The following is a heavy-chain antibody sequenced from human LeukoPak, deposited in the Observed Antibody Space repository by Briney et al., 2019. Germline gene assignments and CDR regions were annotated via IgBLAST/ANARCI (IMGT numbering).Heavy chain of an antibody. Sequence: GGSLRLSCAAAGFTFSSYAMSWVRQAPGKGLEWVSAISGSGGSTYYADSVKGRFTISRDNSKNTLYLQMNSLRAEDTAVYYCAKGDTMIVVVVGAFDIWGEGTMVTVPS. CDR3: AKGDTMIVVVVGAFDI. CDR2: ISGSGGST. J-gene: IGHJ3*02. CDR1: GFTFSSYA. V-gene: IGHV3-23*01. D-gene: IGHD3-22*01.